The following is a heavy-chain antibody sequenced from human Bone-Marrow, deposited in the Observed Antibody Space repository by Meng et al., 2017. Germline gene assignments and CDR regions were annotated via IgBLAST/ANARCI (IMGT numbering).Heavy chain of an antibody. V-gene: IGHV1-3*04. Sequence: QVQLVQSGAEVKKPGASVKVSCKASGYTFSTHAMHWGRQAPGQRLEWMGWINNGNGNTKYSQKFQGRVTITRDTSASTAYMELSSLTSEDTAVYFCARGYFDRSGYYPADYWGQGTLVTVSS. CDR1: GYTFSTHA. J-gene: IGHJ4*02. CDR3: ARGYFDRSGYYPADY. D-gene: IGHD3-22*01. CDR2: INNGNGNT.